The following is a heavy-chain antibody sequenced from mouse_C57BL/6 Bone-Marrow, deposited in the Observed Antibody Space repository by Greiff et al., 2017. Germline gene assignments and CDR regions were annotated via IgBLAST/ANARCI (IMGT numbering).Heavy chain of an antibody. CDR3: ARGGMVRAWFAY. J-gene: IGHJ3*01. D-gene: IGHD2-3*01. CDR1: GYAFSSYW. CDR2: IYPGDGDT. V-gene: IGHV1-80*01. Sequence: VQLQQSGAELVKPGASVKISCKASGYAFSSYWMNWVKQRPGKGLEWIGQIYPGDGDTNYNGKFKGKATLTADKSSSTAYMQLSSLTSEDSAVYFCARGGMVRAWFAYGGQGTLVTVSA.